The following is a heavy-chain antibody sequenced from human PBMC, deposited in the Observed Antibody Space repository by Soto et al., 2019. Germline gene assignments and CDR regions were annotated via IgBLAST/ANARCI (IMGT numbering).Heavy chain of an antibody. D-gene: IGHD6-13*01. CDR1: GFTFSSYN. CDR2: ISSGSEYI. J-gene: IGHJ5*02. Sequence: GSLRLSCAASGFTFSSYNMNWVRQAPGKGLEWVSFISSGSEYIYYADSVKGRFNISRDNAKNSLYLQMNSLRGEDTAVYYCTRDRQLVQDWFDPWGQGTLVTVSS. CDR3: TRDRQLVQDWFDP. V-gene: IGHV3-21*06.